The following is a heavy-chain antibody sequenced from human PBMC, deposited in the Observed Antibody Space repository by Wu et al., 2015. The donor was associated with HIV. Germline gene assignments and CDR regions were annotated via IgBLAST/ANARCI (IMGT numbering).Heavy chain of an antibody. J-gene: IGHJ6*02. CDR2: INPLFGTT. D-gene: IGHD6-19*01. V-gene: IGHV1-69*05. CDR1: GDGFTSYA. Sequence: QAQLLQFGAEVKKSGSSVKVTCKASGDGFTSYAVSWVRQAPGQGLEWMGGINPLFGTTRHAQKFQDRITITTDEAKTIVYLELDSLRSDDTAVYYCARNTDSVATSLYSLGVWGQGTTVTVS. CDR3: ARNTDSVATSLYSLGV.